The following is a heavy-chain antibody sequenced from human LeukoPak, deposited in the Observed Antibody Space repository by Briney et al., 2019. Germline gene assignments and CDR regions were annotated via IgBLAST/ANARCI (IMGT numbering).Heavy chain of an antibody. CDR2: IFYSGST. V-gene: IGHV4-30-4*08. Sequence: SQTLSLTCTVSGGSISSGDFYWSWIRQPPGKGLEWIGYIFYSGSTYYNPSLKGRVTMSVDTSKNQFSLKLSSVTAADTAVYYCATHSSSSSYFDYWGRGTLVTVSS. CDR1: GGSISSGDFY. CDR3: ATHSSSSSYFDY. D-gene: IGHD6-6*01. J-gene: IGHJ4*02.